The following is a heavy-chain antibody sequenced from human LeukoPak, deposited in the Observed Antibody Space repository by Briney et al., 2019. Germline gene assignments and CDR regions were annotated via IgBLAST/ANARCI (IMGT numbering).Heavy chain of an antibody. D-gene: IGHD2-15*01. CDR1: GFTFSSYA. Sequence: GGSLRLSCAASGFTFSSYAMSWVRQAPGKGLEWVSAISGCGGSTYYADSVKGRFTISRDNSKNTLYLQMNSLRAEDTAVYYCAKDPRDCSGGSCYSSSFGYWGQGTLVTVSS. J-gene: IGHJ4*02. CDR3: AKDPRDCSGGSCYSSSFGY. CDR2: ISGCGGST. V-gene: IGHV3-23*01.